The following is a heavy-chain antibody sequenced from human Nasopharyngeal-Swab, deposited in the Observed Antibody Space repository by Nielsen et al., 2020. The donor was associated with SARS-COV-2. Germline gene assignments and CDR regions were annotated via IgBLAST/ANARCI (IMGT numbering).Heavy chain of an antibody. D-gene: IGHD3-10*01. Sequence: GGSLRLSCAASGFTFSSYGMHWVRQAPGKGLEWVAVIWYDGSNKYYADSVKGRFTISRDNSKNTLYLQMNSLRAEDTAVYYCAREPGDGVSWFDPWGQGTLVTVSS. J-gene: IGHJ5*02. CDR2: IWYDGSNK. V-gene: IGHV3-33*01. CDR1: GFTFSSYG. CDR3: AREPGDGVSWFDP.